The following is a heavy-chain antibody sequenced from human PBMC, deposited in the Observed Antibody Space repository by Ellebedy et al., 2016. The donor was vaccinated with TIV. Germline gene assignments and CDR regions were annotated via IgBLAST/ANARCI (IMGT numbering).Heavy chain of an antibody. J-gene: IGHJ4*02. V-gene: IGHV4-34*01. CDR2: INHSGST. D-gene: IGHD1-26*01. CDR3: TSRASGRSDLGRVVYFDY. Sequence: SETLSLTCAVYGGSFSTYYWNWIRQPPGKGLEWIGEINHSGSTKYNPSLKSRVTISVNTSKNQFSLNLSSVTAADTAVYFCTSRASGRSDLGRVVYFDYWGQGALVTVSS. CDR1: GGSFSTYY.